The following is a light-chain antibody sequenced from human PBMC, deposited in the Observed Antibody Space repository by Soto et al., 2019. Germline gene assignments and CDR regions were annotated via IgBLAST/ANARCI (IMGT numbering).Light chain of an antibody. V-gene: IGLV2-14*03. CDR2: DVN. CDR1: TSDVGGYNY. CDR3: FSFTNIKTVV. J-gene: IGLJ1*01. Sequence: QSALTQPASVSGSPGQSITISCTGTTSDVGGYNYVTWYQQYPGQAPKIIIYDVNRRPPGVSDRFSGSKSGNTASLTVSDLQAGDEADYFCFSFTNIKTVVFGGGTKVTVL.